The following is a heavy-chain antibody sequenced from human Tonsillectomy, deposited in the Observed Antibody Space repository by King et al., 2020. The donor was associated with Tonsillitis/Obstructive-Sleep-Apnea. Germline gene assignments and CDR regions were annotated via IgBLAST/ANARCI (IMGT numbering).Heavy chain of an antibody. Sequence: QLQESGPGLVKPSETLSLTCTVSGGSISSYYWSWIRQPPGKGLEWIGYIYYSGSTNYNPYLKSRVTISVDTSKNQFSLKLSSVTAADTAVYYCARDQRGYSPPYYYYYYMDVWGKGTTVTVSS. D-gene: IGHD3-22*01. CDR1: GGSISSYY. CDR2: IYYSGST. CDR3: ARDQRGYSPPYYYYYYMDV. V-gene: IGHV4-59*01. J-gene: IGHJ6*03.